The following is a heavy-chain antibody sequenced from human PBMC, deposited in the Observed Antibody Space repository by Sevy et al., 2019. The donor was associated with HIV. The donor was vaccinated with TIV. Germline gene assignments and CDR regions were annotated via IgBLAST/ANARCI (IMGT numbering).Heavy chain of an antibody. V-gene: IGHV4-59*01. J-gene: IGHJ4*02. Sequence: SETLSLTCTVSGDSISSYYWSWMRQPPGKGLEWIGYIHYSGSTNYNPSLKSRVTLSVDTSKSQFSLNLNSVTAADTAVYFCARASGQSTSSRYFDFWGQGTLVTVSS. CDR3: ARASGQSTSSRYFDF. D-gene: IGHD6-6*01. CDR2: IHYSGST. CDR1: GDSISSYY.